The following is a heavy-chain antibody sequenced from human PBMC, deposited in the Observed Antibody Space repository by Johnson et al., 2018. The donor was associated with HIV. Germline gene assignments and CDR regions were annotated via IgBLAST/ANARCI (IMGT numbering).Heavy chain of an antibody. CDR3: ARDAHFWVQVLARWPDVFDI. Sequence: MLLVESGGGLVQPGGSLRLSCVASGFTFRSYWMTWVRQAPGKGLEWVANIKEDGSEKNYVDSVKGRFTISRDNANNSLYLQMNSLRAEGTAVYYCARDAHFWVQVLARWPDVFDIWGQGTMVTVSS. J-gene: IGHJ3*02. CDR1: GFTFRSYW. CDR2: IKEDGSEK. D-gene: IGHD3-3*02. V-gene: IGHV3-7*05.